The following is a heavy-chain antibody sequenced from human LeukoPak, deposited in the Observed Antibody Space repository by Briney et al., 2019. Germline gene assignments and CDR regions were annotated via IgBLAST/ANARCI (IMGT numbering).Heavy chain of an antibody. D-gene: IGHD4-17*01. CDR3: ARGPLTVTRGFDP. J-gene: IGHJ5*02. V-gene: IGHV4-59*11. CDR2: IYYSGSP. CDR1: GGSIRSHY. Sequence: PSETLSLTCTVSGGSIRSHYWSWIRQPPGKGLEWIGYIYYSGSPNYNPSLKSRVTMSVDTSKNQFSLKLSSVTAADTAIYYCARGPLTVTRGFDPWGQGTLVTVSS.